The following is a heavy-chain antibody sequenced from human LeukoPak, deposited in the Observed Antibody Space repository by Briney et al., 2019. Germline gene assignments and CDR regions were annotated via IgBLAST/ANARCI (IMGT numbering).Heavy chain of an antibody. J-gene: IGHJ4*02. CDR3: ARDIRPLGGWSSFFDY. D-gene: IGHD6-19*01. V-gene: IGHV3-48*03. CDR2: TSSNGSVK. CDR1: VFTFSTFE. Sequence: PGGSLRLSCAASVFTFSTFEMSWVRQAPGKGLEWVAYTSSNGSVKYYADSVKGRFTISRDNAKNSLYPQMNSLRAEDTAIYYCARDIRPLGGWSSFFDYWGQGTLVTVSS.